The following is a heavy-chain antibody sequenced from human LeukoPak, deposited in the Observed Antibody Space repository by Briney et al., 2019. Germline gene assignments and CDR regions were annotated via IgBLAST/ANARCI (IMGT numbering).Heavy chain of an antibody. D-gene: IGHD3-22*01. CDR1: GGSISSYY. V-gene: IGHV4-59*01. CDR2: IYYSGST. Sequence: SETLSLTCTVSGGSISSYYWCWIRQPPGKGLEWIGYIYYSGSTNYNPSLKSRVTISVDTSKNQFSLKLSSVTAADTAVYYCARGYYDNSGNSNAFDIWGQGTMVTVSS. CDR3: ARGYYDNSGNSNAFDI. J-gene: IGHJ3*02.